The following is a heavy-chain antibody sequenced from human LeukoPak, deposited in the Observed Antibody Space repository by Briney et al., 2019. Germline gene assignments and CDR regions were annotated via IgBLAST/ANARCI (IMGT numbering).Heavy chain of an antibody. V-gene: IGHV3-15*01. Sequence: GGSLRLSCVASGFTFSNAWMSWVRQVPGKGLEWVGRIKSKIDGGTTDDAAPVKGRFTISRGDSKDTLYLQMNSLKTEDTAVYYCTTAGGYSSSWYNFGYWGQGTLVTVSS. J-gene: IGHJ4*02. CDR2: IKSKIDGGTT. CDR3: TTAGGYSSSWYNFGY. D-gene: IGHD6-13*01. CDR1: GFTFSNAW.